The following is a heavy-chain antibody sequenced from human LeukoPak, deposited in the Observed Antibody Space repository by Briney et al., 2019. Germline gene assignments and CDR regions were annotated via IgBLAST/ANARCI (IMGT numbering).Heavy chain of an antibody. V-gene: IGHV3-23*01. Sequence: GGSLRLSCAASGFTFSSYAMSWVRQAPGKGLEWVSGISGSGGSTFYPDSVKGRFIISRDNSKNTLYMQMNSLRAEDTAVYFCATAPLYSSSWYFRGYFDDWGQGTLVTVSS. J-gene: IGHJ4*02. CDR2: ISGSGGST. CDR1: GFTFSSYA. D-gene: IGHD6-13*01. CDR3: ATAPLYSSSWYFRGYFDD.